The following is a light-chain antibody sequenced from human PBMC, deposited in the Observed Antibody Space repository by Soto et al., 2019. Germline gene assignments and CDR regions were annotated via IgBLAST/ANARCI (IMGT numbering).Light chain of an antibody. CDR2: LND. CDR3: AAWDDSLNAL. J-gene: IGLJ1*01. CDR1: FSNIGDNV. Sequence: QSVLTQPPSLSATRGQRVNICCSGSFSNIGDNVVNWYQQLPGAAPKLLIYLNDQRPSGVPDRFSGSKSGTSAFLAISGLQSEDEADYYCAAWDDSLNALFGTGTKVTVL. V-gene: IGLV1-44*01.